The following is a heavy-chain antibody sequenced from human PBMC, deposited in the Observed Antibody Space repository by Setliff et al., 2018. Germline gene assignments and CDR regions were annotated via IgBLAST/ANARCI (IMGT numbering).Heavy chain of an antibody. Sequence: GASVKVSCKASGYTFTGYYIHWVRQAPGQGLEWMGWINPNSGGTHCAQKFQGRVTMTRDTSISTVYMELSRLRSDDTAVYYCVRSSAPQVVLAADFDFWGQGTPVTVSS. CDR2: INPNSGGT. CDR3: VRSSAPQVVLAADFDF. J-gene: IGHJ4*02. D-gene: IGHD6-19*01. V-gene: IGHV1-2*02. CDR1: GYTFTGYY.